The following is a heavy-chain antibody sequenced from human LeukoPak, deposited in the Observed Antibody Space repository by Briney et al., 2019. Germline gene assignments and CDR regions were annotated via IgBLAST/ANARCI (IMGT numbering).Heavy chain of an antibody. CDR3: AKGAAPASLVYFDY. Sequence: PGGSLRLSCAASGFTFSSYNMNWVRQAPGKGLEWVSYISSSSSTIYYADSVKGRFTISRDNSKNTLYLQMNSLRAEDTAVYYCAKGAAPASLVYFDYWGQGTLVTVSS. D-gene: IGHD2-15*01. J-gene: IGHJ4*02. CDR2: ISSSSSTI. CDR1: GFTFSSYN. V-gene: IGHV3-48*01.